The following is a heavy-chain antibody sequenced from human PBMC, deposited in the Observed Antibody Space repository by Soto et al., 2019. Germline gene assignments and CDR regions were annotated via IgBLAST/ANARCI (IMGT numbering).Heavy chain of an antibody. J-gene: IGHJ5*02. Sequence: LRLSCAASGFTSSGYWMTWVRQAPGKGLEWVANINQDGSEKYYVDSVKGRFTISRDNAKDSLYLQMNSLRGEDTAIYYCARDYSNPRGRFDPWGQGTLVTVSS. CDR3: ARDYSNPRGRFDP. D-gene: IGHD4-4*01. CDR1: GFTSSGYW. V-gene: IGHV3-7*01. CDR2: INQDGSEK.